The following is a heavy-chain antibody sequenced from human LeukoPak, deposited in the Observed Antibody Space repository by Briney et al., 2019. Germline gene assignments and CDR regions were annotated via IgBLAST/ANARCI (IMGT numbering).Heavy chain of an antibody. Sequence: SETLSLTCTVSGGSISGYYWSWIREPPGKGLEWIGYIHYSGSTNYSPSLKSRVTMSVDTSKNQFSLKLSSLIAADTAVYYCARLVTRPWYFDLWGRGTLVTVSS. V-gene: IGHV4-59*08. CDR1: GGSISGYY. D-gene: IGHD2-21*02. CDR3: ARLVTRPWYFDL. CDR2: IHYSGST. J-gene: IGHJ2*01.